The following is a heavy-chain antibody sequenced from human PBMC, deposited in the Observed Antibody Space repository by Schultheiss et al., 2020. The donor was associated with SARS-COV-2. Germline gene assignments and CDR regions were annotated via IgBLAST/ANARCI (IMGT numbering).Heavy chain of an antibody. V-gene: IGHV4-34*01. Sequence: SETLSLTCAVYGGSFSGYYWRWIRQPPGKGLEWIGEINHSGSTNYNPSLKSRVTISVDTSKNQFSLKLSSVTAADTAVYYCAANGDYGDSLFDYWGQGTLVTVSS. CDR3: AANGDYGDSLFDY. CDR1: GGSFSGYY. CDR2: INHSGST. D-gene: IGHD4-17*01. J-gene: IGHJ4*02.